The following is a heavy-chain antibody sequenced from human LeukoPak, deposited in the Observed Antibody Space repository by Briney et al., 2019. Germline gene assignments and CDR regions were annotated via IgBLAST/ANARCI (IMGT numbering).Heavy chain of an antibody. CDR1: GFTFSSYS. CDR3: VRDQWYAFDI. Sequence: GGSLRLSCAASGFTFSSYSMNWVRRAPGKGLEWVSYISSSISATYYADSVEGRFTISSDNVKNSLYLQMNSLRDEDTAVYYCVRDQWYAFDIWGQGTTVTVSS. J-gene: IGHJ3*02. D-gene: IGHD2-15*01. CDR2: ISSSISAT. V-gene: IGHV3-48*02.